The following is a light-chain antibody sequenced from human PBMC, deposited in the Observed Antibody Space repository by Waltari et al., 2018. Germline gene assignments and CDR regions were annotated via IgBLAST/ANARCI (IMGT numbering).Light chain of an antibody. Sequence: QSALPQPASVSGSPGPSITLSCTGTSSDVGGYNSVPWYQQHPGKAPKLMIYDVSKRPSGVSNRFSGSKSGNTASLTISGLQAEDEADYYCSSYTSSSTSRVFGTGTKVTVL. CDR1: SSDVGGYNS. J-gene: IGLJ1*01. V-gene: IGLV2-14*01. CDR2: DVS. CDR3: SSYTSSSTSRV.